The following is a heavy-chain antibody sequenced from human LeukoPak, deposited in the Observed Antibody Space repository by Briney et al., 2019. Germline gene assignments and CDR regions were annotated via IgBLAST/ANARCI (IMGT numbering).Heavy chain of an antibody. CDR1: GYTFTSYG. J-gene: IGHJ5*02. CDR2: ISAYNGNT. D-gene: IGHD1-1*01. V-gene: IGHV1-18*01. Sequence: ASVKVSCKASGYTFTSYGISWVRQAPGQGLERMGWISAYNGNTNYAQKLQGRVTMTTDTSTSTAYMELRSLRSDDTAVYYCARDQVQLERRGLRRYGWFDPWGQGTLVTVSS. CDR3: ARDQVQLERRGLRRYGWFDP.